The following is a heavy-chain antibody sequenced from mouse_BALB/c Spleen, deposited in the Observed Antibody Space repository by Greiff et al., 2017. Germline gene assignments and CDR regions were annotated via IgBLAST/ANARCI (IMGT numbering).Heavy chain of an antibody. CDR3: ARGYPSAMDY. D-gene: IGHD3-1*01. V-gene: IGHV14-3*02. J-gene: IGHJ4*01. CDR2: IDPANGNT. CDR1: GFTIKDTY. Sequence: VQLLQSGAELVKPGASVKLSCTASGFTIKDTYMPWVQQRPEQGLEWIGRIDPANGNTKYAPKFQGKATITADTSSNTAYLQLSSLTSEDTAVYYCARGYPSAMDYWGQGTSVTVSA.